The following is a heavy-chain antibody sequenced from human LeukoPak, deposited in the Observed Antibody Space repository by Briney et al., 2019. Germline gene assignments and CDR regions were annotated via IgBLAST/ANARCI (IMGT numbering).Heavy chain of an antibody. CDR1: AFTFSNVW. Sequence: GGSLRLSCAASAFTFSNVWMSWVRQAPGKGLEWVGRIRSKTDGGKTDYAAPVKGRFTISRDDSKNTLYLQMDSLKTEDTAVYYCTIPASAYSYGVLDSWGQGALVTVSS. V-gene: IGHV3-15*01. J-gene: IGHJ4*02. D-gene: IGHD5-18*01. CDR2: IRSKTDGGKT. CDR3: TIPASAYSYGVLDS.